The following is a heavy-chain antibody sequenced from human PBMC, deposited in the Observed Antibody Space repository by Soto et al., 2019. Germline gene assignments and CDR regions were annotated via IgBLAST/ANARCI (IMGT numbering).Heavy chain of an antibody. V-gene: IGHV4-38-2*01. CDR3: ARAIWFGESAWFDP. J-gene: IGHJ5*02. CDR1: GYSISSGYY. Sequence: SETLSLTCAVSGYSISSGYYWGWIRQPPGKGLEWIGSIYHSGSTYYDPSLKSRVTISVDTSKNQFSLELSSVTAADTAVYYCARAIWFGESAWFDPWGQGTLVTVSS. CDR2: IYHSGST. D-gene: IGHD3-10*01.